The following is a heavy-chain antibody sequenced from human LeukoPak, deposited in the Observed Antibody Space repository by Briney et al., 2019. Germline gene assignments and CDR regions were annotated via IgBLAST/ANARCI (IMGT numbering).Heavy chain of an antibody. CDR3: ARAGLAAAGTAVHY. CDR1: GYTFTSYG. CDR2: ISAYNGNT. J-gene: IGHJ4*02. Sequence: VASVKVSCKASGYTFTSYGISWVRQAPGQGLEWMGWISAYNGNTNYAQKLQGRVTMTTDTSTSAAYMELRSLRSDDTAVYYCARAGLAAAGTAVHYWGQGTLVTVSS. V-gene: IGHV1-18*01. D-gene: IGHD6-13*01.